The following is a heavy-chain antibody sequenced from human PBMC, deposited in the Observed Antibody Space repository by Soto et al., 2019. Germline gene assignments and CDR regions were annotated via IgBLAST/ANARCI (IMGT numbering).Heavy chain of an antibody. CDR2: IYYSGST. CDR3: ARQDNSSIWSNRRYFEL. D-gene: IGHD6-13*01. V-gene: IGHV4-59*01. J-gene: IGHJ2*01. CDR1: GGSISSYY. Sequence: QMQLQESGPGLVKPSDTLSLTCTVSGGSISSYYWRWIRQPPGQGLEWIGYIYYSGSTNYNPSLENRVTISVDTSKNQFSRKLSSVTAADTAVYYWARQDNSSIWSNRRYFELWGRGTLVTVSS.